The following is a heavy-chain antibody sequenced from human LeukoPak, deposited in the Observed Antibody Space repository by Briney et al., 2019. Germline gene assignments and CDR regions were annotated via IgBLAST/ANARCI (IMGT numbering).Heavy chain of an antibody. J-gene: IGHJ4*02. CDR3: ARDKPYSSSWVYYFDY. Sequence: GGSLRLSCVASGFTLSSYNMKWVRQAPGKRLEWVSSISWRNIDIEYADSVKGRFTISRDNSKNTLYLQMNSLRAEDTAVYYCARDKPYSSSWVYYFDYWGQGTLVTVSS. D-gene: IGHD6-13*01. CDR1: GFTLSSYN. CDR2: ISWRNIDI. V-gene: IGHV3-21*01.